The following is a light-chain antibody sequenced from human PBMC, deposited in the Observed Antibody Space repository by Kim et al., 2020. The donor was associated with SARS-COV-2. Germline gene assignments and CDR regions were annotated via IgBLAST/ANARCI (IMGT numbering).Light chain of an antibody. CDR2: GKN. CDR3: NSRDSSGNSYV. Sequence: SSELTQAPAVSVALGQTVRITCQGDSLRRYYASWYQQKPGQAPVFVIYGKNNRPSGIPDRFPGSSSGNTASMTITGAQAEDEADYYCNSRDSSGNSYVFGTGTKVTVL. CDR1: SLRRYY. J-gene: IGLJ1*01. V-gene: IGLV3-19*01.